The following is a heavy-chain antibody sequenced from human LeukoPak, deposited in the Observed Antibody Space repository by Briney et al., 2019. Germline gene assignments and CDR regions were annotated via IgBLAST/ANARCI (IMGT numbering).Heavy chain of an antibody. CDR2: ISSSSSPI. Sequence: GGSLRLSCVASGFTFSTFSMNWVRQAPGKGLEWVSYISSSSSPIHYADSVKGRFTISRDNAKNSLYLQMNSLRTEDTAVYYCARACSAGSCYLVAFDIWGQGTMVTVSS. CDR1: GFTFSTFS. J-gene: IGHJ3*02. V-gene: IGHV3-48*01. D-gene: IGHD2-15*01. CDR3: ARACSAGSCYLVAFDI.